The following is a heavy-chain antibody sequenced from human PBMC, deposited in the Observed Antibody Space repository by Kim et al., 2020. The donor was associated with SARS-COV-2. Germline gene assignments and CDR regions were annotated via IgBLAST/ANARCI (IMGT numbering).Heavy chain of an antibody. D-gene: IGHD4-17*01. CDR2: IYPGDSDT. J-gene: IGHJ5*02. CDR1: GYSFTSYW. V-gene: IGHV5-51*01. Sequence: GASLKISCKGSGYSFTSYWIGWVRQMPGKGLEWMGIIYPGDSDTRYSPSFQGQVTISADKSINTAYLQWSSLKASDTAMYYCATTTVTTDNWFDPWGQGTLVTVSS. CDR3: ATTTVTTDNWFDP.